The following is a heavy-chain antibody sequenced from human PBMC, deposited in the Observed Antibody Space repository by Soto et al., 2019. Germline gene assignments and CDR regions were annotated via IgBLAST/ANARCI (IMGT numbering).Heavy chain of an antibody. V-gene: IGHV4-59*01. D-gene: IGHD5-12*01. CDR3: ARWVATIRGRIYYGMDV. CDR1: GGSISSYY. Sequence: ASETLSLTCTVSGGSISSYYWSWIRQPPGKGLEWIGYIYYSGSTNYNPSLKSRVTISVDTSKNQFSLKLSSVTAADTAVYYCARWVATIRGRIYYGMDVWGQGTTVT. J-gene: IGHJ6*02. CDR2: IYYSGST.